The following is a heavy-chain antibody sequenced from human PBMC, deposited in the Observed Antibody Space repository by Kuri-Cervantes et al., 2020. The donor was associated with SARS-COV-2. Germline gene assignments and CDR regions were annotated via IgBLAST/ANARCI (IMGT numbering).Heavy chain of an antibody. CDR1: GFTFSDYS. V-gene: IGHV3-74*01. Sequence: GESLKISCAVSGFTFSDYSMHWVRQGPGRGLVWVSRIKSDGSSTSYADSVEGRFTISRDNAKNTLYLQMNRLRAEDTAVYYCARAVSGGNSHYDFWGQGALVTVSS. CDR2: IKSDGSST. CDR3: ARAVSGGNSHYDF. J-gene: IGHJ4*02. D-gene: IGHD4-23*01.